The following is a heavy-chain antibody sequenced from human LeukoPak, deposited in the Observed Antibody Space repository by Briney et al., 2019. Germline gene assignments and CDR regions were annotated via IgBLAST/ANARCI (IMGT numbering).Heavy chain of an antibody. CDR2: IKPDGSTK. CDR1: GFTFGTSY. D-gene: IGHD3-3*01. CDR3: AREEWWHLDI. V-gene: IGHV3-7*01. Sequence: SGGSLRLSCAASGFTFGTSYMSWVRQAPGGGLECVSKIKPDGSTKFYADSVKGRFTVSRDNAKNSLYLQMDSLRAEDTAVYYCAREEWWHLDIWGRGTLVTISS. J-gene: IGHJ2*01.